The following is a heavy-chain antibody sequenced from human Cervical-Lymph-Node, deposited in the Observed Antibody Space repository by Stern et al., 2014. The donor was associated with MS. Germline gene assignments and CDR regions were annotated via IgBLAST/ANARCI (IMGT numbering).Heavy chain of an antibody. J-gene: IGHJ5*02. CDR2: IYEDERS. Sequence: QVQLQESGSGLVRPSQTLSLTCTVSGGSVSSGGYTWSWLRQPPGKGLEWIGYIYEDERSLYNPSLKSRVTISIDRSKNQFSLRLSSMTAADTALYYCARVVRFLEWVPFDPWGQGILVTVSS. CDR3: ARVVRFLEWVPFDP. D-gene: IGHD3-3*01. V-gene: IGHV4-30-2*01. CDR1: GGSVSSGGYT.